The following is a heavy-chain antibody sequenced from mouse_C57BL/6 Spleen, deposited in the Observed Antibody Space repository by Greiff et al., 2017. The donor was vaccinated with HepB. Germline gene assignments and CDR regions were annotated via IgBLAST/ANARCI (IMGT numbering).Heavy chain of an antibody. CDR1: GYTFTSYW. CDR2: IYPGSGST. V-gene: IGHV1-55*01. J-gene: IGHJ2*01. D-gene: IGHD1-1*01. Sequence: QVQLKQPGAELVKPGASVKMSCKASGYTFTSYWITWVKQRPGQGLEWIGDIYPGSGSTNYNEKFKSKATLTVDTSSSTAYMQLSSLTSEDSAVYYCARLRYYGSSFDYWGQGTTLTVSS. CDR3: ARLRYYGSSFDY.